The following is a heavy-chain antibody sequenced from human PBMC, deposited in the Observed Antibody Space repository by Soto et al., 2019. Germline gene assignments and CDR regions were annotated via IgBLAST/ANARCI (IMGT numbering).Heavy chain of an antibody. Sequence: SETLSLTCTVSGGSISSGDYYWSWIRQHPGKGLEWIGYIYYSGSTYYNPSLKSRVIISVDTSRTRLSLYLSSVTAADTAVYYCARGARAGISLVRGDYYSYMDVWGKGTTVTVSS. V-gene: IGHV4-31*03. D-gene: IGHD3-10*01. CDR2: IYYSGST. CDR3: ARGARAGISLVRGDYYSYMDV. CDR1: GGSISSGDYY. J-gene: IGHJ6*03.